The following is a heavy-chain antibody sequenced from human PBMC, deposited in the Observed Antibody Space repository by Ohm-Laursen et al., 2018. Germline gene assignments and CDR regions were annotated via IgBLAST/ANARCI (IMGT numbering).Heavy chain of an antibody. Sequence: SLRLSCSASGFTFSSYAMSWVRQAPGKGLEWVSSISSSSSYIYYADSVRGRFTISRDNAKNSLYLQMNSLRAEDTAVYYCARLSSGWSYWGQGTLVTVSS. CDR2: ISSSSSYI. D-gene: IGHD6-19*01. J-gene: IGHJ4*02. CDR3: ARLSSGWSY. CDR1: GFTFSSYA. V-gene: IGHV3-21*01.